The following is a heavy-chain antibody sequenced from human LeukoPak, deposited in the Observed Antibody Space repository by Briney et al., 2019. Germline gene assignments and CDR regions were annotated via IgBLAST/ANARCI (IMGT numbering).Heavy chain of an antibody. CDR1: GYTFTGYY. CDR2: INPNSGGT. D-gene: IGHD3-10*01. Sequence: EASVKVSCKASGYTFTGYYMHWGRQAPGQGLEWMGRINPNSGGTNYAQKFQGRVTMTRDTSISTAYMELSRLRSDDTAVYYCARSPSSLLWFGEILNWGQGTLVTVSS. CDR3: ARSPSSLLWFGEILN. J-gene: IGHJ4*02. V-gene: IGHV1-2*06.